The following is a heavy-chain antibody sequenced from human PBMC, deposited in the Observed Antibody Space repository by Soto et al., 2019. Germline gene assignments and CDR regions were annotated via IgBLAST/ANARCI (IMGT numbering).Heavy chain of an antibody. V-gene: IGHV3-11*01. Sequence: QVQLVESGGGLVKPGGSLRLSCAASGFPFSDSYMSWIRQAPGQGLEWVSYISSSGNTRYYADSVKGRFTISRDNATNSLYLQMNSLGAEDTAVYYCASWIQKIDYGGQGTLVTVSS. CDR1: GFPFSDSY. CDR3: ASWIQKIDY. CDR2: ISSSGNTR. J-gene: IGHJ4*02. D-gene: IGHD5-18*01.